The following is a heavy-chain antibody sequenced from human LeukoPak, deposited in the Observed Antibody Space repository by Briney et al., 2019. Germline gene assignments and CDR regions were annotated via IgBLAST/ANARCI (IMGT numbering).Heavy chain of an antibody. V-gene: IGHV4-34*01. CDR1: GGSFSGYY. CDR2: INHSGST. J-gene: IGHJ5*02. Sequence: SETLSLTCAVYGGSFSGYYWSWIRRPPGKGLEWIGEINHSGSTNYNPSLKSRVTISVDTSKNQFSRKLSSVTAADTAVYYCARYDSSSFNWFDPWGQGTLVTVSS. CDR3: ARYDSSSFNWFDP. D-gene: IGHD6-13*01.